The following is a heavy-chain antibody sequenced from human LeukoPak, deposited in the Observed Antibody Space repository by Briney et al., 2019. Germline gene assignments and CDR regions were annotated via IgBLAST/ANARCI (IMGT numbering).Heavy chain of an antibody. D-gene: IGHD6-13*01. CDR3: TTDSGIPSSLQLN. J-gene: IGHJ4*02. Sequence: PGGSLRLSCAASGFTFSNAWMSWVRQAPGKGLEWVGRIKSKTDGGTTDYAAPVKGRFTISRDDSKNTLYLQMNSLKTEDTAVYYCTTDSGIPSSLQLNWGQGTLVTVSS. CDR2: IKSKTDGGTT. V-gene: IGHV3-15*01. CDR1: GFTFSNAW.